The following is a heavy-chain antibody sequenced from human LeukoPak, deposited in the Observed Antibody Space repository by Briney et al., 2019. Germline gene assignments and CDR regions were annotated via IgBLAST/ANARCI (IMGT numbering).Heavy chain of an antibody. V-gene: IGHV4-4*07. CDR3: ARDKYYYDSSGYYYFDY. CDR1: GGSISSYY. D-gene: IGHD3-22*01. J-gene: IGHJ4*02. CDR2: VHTSGSI. Sequence: SETLSLTCTVSGGSISSYYWSWIRQPAGKGLEWIGRVHTSGSINYNPSLKSRVTMSVDTSKNQFSLKLSSVTAADTAVYYCARDKYYYDSSGYYYFDYWGQGTLVTVSS.